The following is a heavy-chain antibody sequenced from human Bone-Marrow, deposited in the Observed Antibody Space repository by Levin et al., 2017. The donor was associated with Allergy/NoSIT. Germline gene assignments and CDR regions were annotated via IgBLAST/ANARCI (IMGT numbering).Heavy chain of an antibody. D-gene: IGHD2-15*01. J-gene: IGHJ6*03. CDR3: AKGNYCSGGSCYLIYYMDV. CDR1: GFTFSSYA. V-gene: IGHV3-23*01. CDR2: ISGSDYST. Sequence: PGGSLRLSCAASGFTFSSYAMSWVRQAPGKGLEWVSTISGSDYSTYYADSVKGRFTISRDNSKNTVYLQMNSLRAEDTAVYYCAKGNYCSGGSCYLIYYMDVWGKGTTVTVSS.